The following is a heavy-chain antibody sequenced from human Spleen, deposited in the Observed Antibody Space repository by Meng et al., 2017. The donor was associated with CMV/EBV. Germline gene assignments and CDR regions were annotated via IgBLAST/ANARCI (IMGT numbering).Heavy chain of an antibody. V-gene: IGHV1-2*02. D-gene: IGHD3-10*01. J-gene: IGHJ6*02. Sequence: ASVKVSCKASGYTFTGYYMHWVRQAPGQGLEWMGWINPNSGGTNYAQKLQGRVTMTTDTSTSTAYMELRSLRSDDTAVYYCARDSGYYYGMDVWGQGTTVTVSS. CDR3: ARDSGYYYGMDV. CDR2: INPNSGGT. CDR1: GYTFTGYY.